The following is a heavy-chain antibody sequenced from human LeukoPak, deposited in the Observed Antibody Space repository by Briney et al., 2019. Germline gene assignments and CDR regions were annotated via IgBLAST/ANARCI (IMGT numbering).Heavy chain of an antibody. CDR1: GYTFTSYY. Sequence: GASVKVSCKASGYTFTSYYMHWVRQAPGQGLEWMGIINPSGGSTSYAQKFQGRVTMTRDTSISTAYMELSRLRSDDTAVYYCARVSMIVVTHFDYWGQGTLVTVSS. CDR3: ARVSMIVVTHFDY. CDR2: INPSGGST. V-gene: IGHV1-46*01. J-gene: IGHJ4*02. D-gene: IGHD3-22*01.